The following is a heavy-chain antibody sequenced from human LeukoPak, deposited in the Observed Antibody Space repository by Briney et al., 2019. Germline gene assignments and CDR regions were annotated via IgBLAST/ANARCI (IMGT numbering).Heavy chain of an antibody. D-gene: IGHD6-19*01. Sequence: SVKVSCKASGGTFSSYAISWVRQAPGQGLEWMGGIIPIFGTANYAQKFQGRVTITADESTNTAYMELSSLRSEDTAVYYCARSGSSGWYSPFDYWGQGTLVTVSS. V-gene: IGHV1-69*13. CDR3: ARSGSSGWYSPFDY. CDR2: IIPIFGTA. CDR1: GGTFSSYA. J-gene: IGHJ4*02.